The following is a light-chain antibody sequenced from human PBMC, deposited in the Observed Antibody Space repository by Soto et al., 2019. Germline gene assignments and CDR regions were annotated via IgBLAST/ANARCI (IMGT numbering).Light chain of an antibody. CDR3: QQYYSYPSVT. Sequence: AIRMTQSPSSLSASTGDRVTITCRASQGISSYLAWYQQKPGKAPKLLIYAASTLERGVPSRFGGSGSRTDFTLTISCLQSEDFATYYCQQYYSYPSVTFGQGTKLEIK. CDR2: AAS. J-gene: IGKJ2*01. V-gene: IGKV1-8*01. CDR1: QGISSY.